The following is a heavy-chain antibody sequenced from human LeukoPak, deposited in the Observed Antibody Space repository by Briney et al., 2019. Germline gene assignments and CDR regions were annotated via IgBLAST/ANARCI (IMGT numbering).Heavy chain of an antibody. CDR2: IYTSGST. CDR3: ASGTMGPDDY. CDR1: GGSISSSNW. J-gene: IGHJ4*02. Sequence: SGTLSLTCAVSGGSISSSNWWSWVRQPPGKGLEWIGRIYTSGSTNYNPSLKSRVTISVDTSKNQFSLKLSSVTAADTAVYYCASGTMGPDDYWGQGTLVTVSS. D-gene: IGHD4/OR15-4a*01. V-gene: IGHV4-4*02.